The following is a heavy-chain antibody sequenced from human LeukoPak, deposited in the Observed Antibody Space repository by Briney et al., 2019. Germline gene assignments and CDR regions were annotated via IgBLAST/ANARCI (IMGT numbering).Heavy chain of an antibody. CDR1: GGTFSGYY. CDR3: ARGMTIFGVVSRWFDP. J-gene: IGHJ5*02. D-gene: IGHD3-3*01. V-gene: IGHV4-34*01. Sequence: SETLSFTCAVYGGTFSGYYWSWIRQPPGKGLEWIGEINHSGSTNYNPSLKSRVTISVDTSKNQFSLKLSSVTAADTAVYYCARGMTIFGVVSRWFDPWGQGTLVTVSS. CDR2: INHSGST.